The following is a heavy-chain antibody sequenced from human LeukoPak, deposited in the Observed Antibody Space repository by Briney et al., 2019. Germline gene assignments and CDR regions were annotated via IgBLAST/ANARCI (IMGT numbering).Heavy chain of an antibody. CDR2: IYTSGST. Sequence: SETLSLTCTVSGGSISSGSYYWSWIRQPAGKGLEWIGRIYTSGSTNYNPSLKSRVTISVDTSKNQFSLKLSSVTAADTAVYYCARDMITFGGVIVYNWFDPWGQGTLVTVSS. J-gene: IGHJ5*02. CDR1: GGSISSGSYY. V-gene: IGHV4-61*02. D-gene: IGHD3-16*02. CDR3: ARDMITFGGVIVYNWFDP.